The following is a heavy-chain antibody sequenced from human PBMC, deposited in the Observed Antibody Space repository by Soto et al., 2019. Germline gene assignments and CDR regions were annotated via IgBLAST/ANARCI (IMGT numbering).Heavy chain of an antibody. CDR1: GFTFSIYA. D-gene: IGHD5-18*01. CDR2: ISKDGSDK. CDR3: AREISMDTAMVEPRYYGMDV. Sequence: GGSLRLSCAASGFTFSIYAIHWVRQAPGKGLEWVAVISKDGSDKYYAGSVKGRFTISRDNSKNTLYLQMNSLRAEDTAVYYCAREISMDTAMVEPRYYGMDVWGQGTTVTVSS. V-gene: IGHV3-30-3*01. J-gene: IGHJ6*02.